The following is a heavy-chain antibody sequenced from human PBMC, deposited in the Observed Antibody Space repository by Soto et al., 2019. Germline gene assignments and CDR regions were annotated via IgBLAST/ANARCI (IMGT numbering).Heavy chain of an antibody. CDR1: GGSISSYY. V-gene: IGHV4-59*01. D-gene: IGHD1-26*01. CDR2: IYYSGST. J-gene: IGHJ4*02. CDR3: AGRSIVGATAVGYYFDY. Sequence: PSETLSLTCTVSGGSISSYYWSWIRQPPGKGLEWIGYIYYSGSTNYNPSLKSRVTISVDTSKNQFSLKLSSVTAADTAVYYCAGRSIVGATAVGYYFDYWGQGTLVTVSS.